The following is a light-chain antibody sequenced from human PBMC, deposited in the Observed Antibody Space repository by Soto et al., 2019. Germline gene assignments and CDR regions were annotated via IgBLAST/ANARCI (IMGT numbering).Light chain of an antibody. CDR3: QQYNDWPLT. CDR1: QSVSSSY. Sequence: DIVLTQSPGTLSLSPGERAALSCRASQSVSSSYLAWYQQKPGQAPRLLIYGAFTRATGIPARFSGTGSGTEFTLTISSLQSEDFALYYCQQYNDWPLTFGQGTKVDIK. CDR2: GAF. J-gene: IGKJ1*01. V-gene: IGKV3-15*01.